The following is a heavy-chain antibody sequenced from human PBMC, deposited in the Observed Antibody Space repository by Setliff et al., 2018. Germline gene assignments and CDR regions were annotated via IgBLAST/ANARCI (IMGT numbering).Heavy chain of an antibody. CDR3: TRAYSGSHDY. CDR2: IHYLGTT. J-gene: IGHJ4*02. V-gene: IGHV4-39*07. CDR1: GASISSGTYY. Sequence: SETLSLTCTVAGASISSGTYYWGWIRQPPGKGLECIGRIHYLGTTYANASLASRLTMSVETSRNQFSLRLTSVTAADTAIYYCTRAYSGSHDYWGQGTLVTVSS. D-gene: IGHD1-26*01.